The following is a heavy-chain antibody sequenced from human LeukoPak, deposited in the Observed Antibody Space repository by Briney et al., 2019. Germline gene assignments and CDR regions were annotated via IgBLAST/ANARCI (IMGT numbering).Heavy chain of an antibody. CDR1: GFTFSDYY. CDR2: ISSSGSAI. V-gene: IGHV3-11*01. J-gene: IGHJ4*02. CDR3: ARRDDFWSADY. Sequence: GGSLRLSCAASGFTFSDYYMSWIRQAPGKGLEWVSYISSSGSAIYYADSVKGRFTISGDNAKNSLYLHINSLRAEDTAVYYCARRDDFWSADYWGQGTLVTVSS. D-gene: IGHD3-3*01.